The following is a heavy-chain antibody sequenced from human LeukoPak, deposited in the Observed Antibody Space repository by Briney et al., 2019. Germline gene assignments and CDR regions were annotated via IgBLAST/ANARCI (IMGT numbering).Heavy chain of an antibody. CDR3: ARGRGYIVVVPAATAYFQH. D-gene: IGHD2-2*01. Sequence: SETLSLTCAVYGGSFSGYYWSWIRQPPGKGLEWIGEINHSGSTNYNPSLKSRVTISVDTSKNQFSLKLRSVTAADTAVYYCARGRGYIVVVPAATAYFQHWGQGTLVTVSS. CDR1: GGSFSGYY. J-gene: IGHJ1*01. CDR2: INHSGST. V-gene: IGHV4-34*01.